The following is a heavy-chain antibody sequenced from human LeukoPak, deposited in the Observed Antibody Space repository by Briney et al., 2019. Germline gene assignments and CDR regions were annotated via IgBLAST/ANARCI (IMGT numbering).Heavy chain of an antibody. CDR2: ISSGSTYM. CDR3: AKDRTIFGVVIPYYFDY. CDR1: GFTFSDYA. Sequence: GGSLRLSCAASGFTFSDYAMNWVRQAPGKGLEWVSSISSGSTYMFYADSMKGRFTISRDNSKNTLYLQMNSLRAEDTAVYYCAKDRTIFGVVIPYYFDYWGQGTLVTVSS. V-gene: IGHV3-21*01. D-gene: IGHD3-3*01. J-gene: IGHJ4*02.